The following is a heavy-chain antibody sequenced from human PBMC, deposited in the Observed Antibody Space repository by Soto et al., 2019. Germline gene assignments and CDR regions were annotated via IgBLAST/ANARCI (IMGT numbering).Heavy chain of an antibody. D-gene: IGHD6-13*01. CDR2: IYPGDSDT. CDR1: GYSFTSYS. Sequence: PGESLKLSYKGSGYSFTSYSIGWVRQMPGKGLEWMGIIYPGDSDTRYSPSFQGQVTISADKSISTAYLQWSSLKASDTAMYYCARTSAAGKYYYGMDVWGQGTTVTVSS. CDR3: ARTSAAGKYYYGMDV. V-gene: IGHV5-51*01. J-gene: IGHJ6*02.